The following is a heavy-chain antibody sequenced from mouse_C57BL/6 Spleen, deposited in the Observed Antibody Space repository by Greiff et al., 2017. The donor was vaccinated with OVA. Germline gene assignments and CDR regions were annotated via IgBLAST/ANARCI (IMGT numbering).Heavy chain of an antibody. Sequence: QVQLQQPGAELVKPGASVKMSCKASGYTFTSYWITWVKQRPGQGLEWIGDIYPGSGSTNYNEKFKSKATLTVDTSSSTAYMQLSSLTSEDSAVYYCDLYCYGSSPWFAYWGQGTLVTVSA. CDR1: GYTFTSYW. V-gene: IGHV1-55*01. D-gene: IGHD1-1*01. CDR3: DLYCYGSSPWFAY. J-gene: IGHJ3*01. CDR2: IYPGSGST.